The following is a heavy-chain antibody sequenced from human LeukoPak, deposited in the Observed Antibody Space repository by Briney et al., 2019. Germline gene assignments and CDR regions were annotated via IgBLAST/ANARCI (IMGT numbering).Heavy chain of an antibody. CDR3: ARAGDVGAVDY. CDR1: GFTFSYYW. CDR2: MGQDVSET. V-gene: IGHV3-7*02. Sequence: GGSLRLSCAASGFTFSYYWMSWVRQAPGKGLEWVANMGQDVSETYYVDSVKGRFTISRGNAKNSVYLQMNSLRAEDTAVYYCARAGDVGAVDYWGQGTLVTVSS. J-gene: IGHJ4*02. D-gene: IGHD1-26*01.